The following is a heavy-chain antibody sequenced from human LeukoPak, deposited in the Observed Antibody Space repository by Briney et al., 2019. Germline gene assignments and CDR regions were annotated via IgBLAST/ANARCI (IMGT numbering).Heavy chain of an antibody. Sequence: ASVKVSCKASGYIFTSRGITWVRQAPGQGLEWMGWISAYNGNTNYAQNVQGRVTVTRDTSTSPAYMELRSLRSDDTAVYFCARDLPGAAVEGTTRGMDVWGQGTTVTVSS. J-gene: IGHJ6*02. D-gene: IGHD6-19*01. CDR2: ISAYNGNT. CDR3: ARDLPGAAVEGTTRGMDV. V-gene: IGHV1-18*01. CDR1: GYIFTSRG.